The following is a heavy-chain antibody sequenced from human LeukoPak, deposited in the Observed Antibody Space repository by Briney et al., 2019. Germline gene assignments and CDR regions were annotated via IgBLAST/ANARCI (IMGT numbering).Heavy chain of an antibody. CDR1: GFTFDDYA. CDR3: GKEGRLYYDSSGYYNPGGYYYGMDV. J-gene: IGHJ6*02. V-gene: IGHV3-9*01. CDR2: ISWNSGSI. D-gene: IGHD3-22*01. Sequence: GGSLRLSCAASGFTFDDYAMHWVRQAPGKGLEWVSGISWNSGSIGYADSVKVRFTISRDNAKNSLYLQMNSLRAEDTALYYCGKEGRLYYDSSGYYNPGGYYYGMDVWGRGTTVTVSS.